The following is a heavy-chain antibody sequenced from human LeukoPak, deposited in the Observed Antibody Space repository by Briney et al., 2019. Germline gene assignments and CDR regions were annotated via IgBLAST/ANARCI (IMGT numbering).Heavy chain of an antibody. Sequence: SETLSLTCTVSGGSISSYYWSWIRQPPGKGLEWIGYIYYSGSTNYNPSLKSRVTISVDTSKNQFSLNLSSVTAADTAVYYCARDQGYGMDVWGQGTTVTVSS. J-gene: IGHJ6*02. V-gene: IGHV4-59*01. CDR3: ARDQGYGMDV. CDR1: GGSISSYY. CDR2: IYYSGST.